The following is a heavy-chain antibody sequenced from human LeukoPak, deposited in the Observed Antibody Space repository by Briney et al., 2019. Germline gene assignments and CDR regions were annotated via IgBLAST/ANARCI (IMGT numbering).Heavy chain of an antibody. CDR1: GFTFSSYA. V-gene: IGHV4-59*01. CDR3: ARGRGSYPI. CDR2: IYYSGST. D-gene: IGHD1-26*01. Sequence: PGGSLRLSCAASGFTFSSYAMSWVRQAPGKGLEWIGYIYYSGSTNYNPSLKSRVTISVDTSKNQFSLKLSSVTAADTAVYYCARGRGSYPIWGQGTMVTVSS. J-gene: IGHJ3*02.